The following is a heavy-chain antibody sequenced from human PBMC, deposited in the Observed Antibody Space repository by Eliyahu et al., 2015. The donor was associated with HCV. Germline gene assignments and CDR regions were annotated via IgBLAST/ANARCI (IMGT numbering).Heavy chain of an antibody. Sequence: QLPVPESGPGLVKPSETLSLTCSXSSGSITTTTYYWGWVRQPPGKRLEWIGSIYYSGTTYYNPSLKSRVTISVDKSKNHFSLNLTSVTAADTALYFCARGLPAVGFDYWAQGTLVTVSS. D-gene: IGHD2-2*01. J-gene: IGHJ4*02. CDR3: ARGLPAVGFDY. V-gene: IGHV4-39*02. CDR1: SGSITTTTYY. CDR2: IYYSGTT.